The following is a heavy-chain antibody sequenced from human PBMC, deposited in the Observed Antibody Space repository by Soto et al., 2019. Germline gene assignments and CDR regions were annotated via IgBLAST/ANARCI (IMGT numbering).Heavy chain of an antibody. Sequence: PXESLQLCSAGSGFTFGDSYVSWIRQAPGKGLEWLSYISPGSRYPAYADSVKGRFTISRDNAKRSLYLQMMSLTAEDTAIYYCVRGGGGGLFDPWGQGTMVTVPQ. CDR1: GFTFGDSY. CDR3: VRGGGGGLFDP. CDR2: ISPGSRYP. J-gene: IGHJ5*02. V-gene: IGHV3-11*06. D-gene: IGHD2-15*01.